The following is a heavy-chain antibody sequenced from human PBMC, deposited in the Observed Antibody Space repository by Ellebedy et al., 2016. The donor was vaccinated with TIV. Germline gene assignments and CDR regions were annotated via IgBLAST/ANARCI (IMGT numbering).Heavy chain of an antibody. CDR1: GFTFSSYW. CDR3: ARDQGWAMAGTTRFDY. V-gene: IGHV3-7*01. D-gene: IGHD6-19*01. J-gene: IGHJ4*02. CDR2: IKLEGYEK. Sequence: GESLKIPCAAFGFTFSSYWMSWARPAPGKGLEWVASIKLEGYEKRHVDSVDGRFTISRDNVKNSLYLQMNSLRAEDTAVYYCARDQGWAMAGTTRFDYWGQGTLVTVSS.